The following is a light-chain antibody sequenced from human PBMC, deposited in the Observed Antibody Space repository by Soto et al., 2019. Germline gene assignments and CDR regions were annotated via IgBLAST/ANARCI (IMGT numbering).Light chain of an antibody. V-gene: IGKV3-11*01. CDR1: QSVSSS. J-gene: IGKJ5*01. Sequence: EIVLTQSPVTLSLSPGERATLSCRASQSVSSSLAWYQQKPGQAPRLLIYDASNTATGIPARFSGSGSGTDFTLTISSLEPEAFALYYCKQRSSSITFGQGTRLETK. CDR2: DAS. CDR3: KQRSSSIT.